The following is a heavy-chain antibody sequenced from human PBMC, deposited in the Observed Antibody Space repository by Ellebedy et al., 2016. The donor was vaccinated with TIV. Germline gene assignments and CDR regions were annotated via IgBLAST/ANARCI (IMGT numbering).Heavy chain of an antibody. D-gene: IGHD3-9*01. Sequence: PGGSLRLSCTVSGDSIRSYYWSWMRLPPGKGLEWIGYISYRGSTYYKSSLKSRVTISIDTSMTQFSLEVTSVTAADTAVYYCARVGYGYILWGQGTQVTVSS. J-gene: IGHJ4*02. CDR1: GDSIRSYY. CDR3: ARVGYGYIL. CDR2: ISYRGST. V-gene: IGHV4-59*01.